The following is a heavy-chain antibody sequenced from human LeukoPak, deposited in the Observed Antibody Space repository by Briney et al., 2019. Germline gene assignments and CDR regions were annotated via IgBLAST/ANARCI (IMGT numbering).Heavy chain of an antibody. CDR1: GYTFTGYY. CDR3: ARTGDSSGWYAWFDP. D-gene: IGHD6-19*01. CDR2: INPNSGGT. Sequence: ASVKVSCKASGYTFTGYYMHWVRQAPGQGLKWMGWINPNSGGTNYAQKFQGRVTMTRDTSISTAYMELSRLRSEDTAVYYCARTGDSSGWYAWFDPWGQGTLVTVSS. V-gene: IGHV1-2*02. J-gene: IGHJ5*02.